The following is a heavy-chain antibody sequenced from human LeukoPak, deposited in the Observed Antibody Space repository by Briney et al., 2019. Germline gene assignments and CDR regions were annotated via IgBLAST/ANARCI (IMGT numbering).Heavy chain of an antibody. V-gene: IGHV3-21*01. CDR1: GFTFSSYS. Sequence: GGFLRLSCAASGFTFSSYSMNWVRQAPGKGLEWFSSISSSSSYIYYADSVKGRFTISRDNAKNSLYLQMNSLRAEDTAVYYCARDGAAADFDYWGQGTLVTVSS. CDR2: ISSSSSYI. J-gene: IGHJ4*02. CDR3: ARDGAAADFDY. D-gene: IGHD6-13*01.